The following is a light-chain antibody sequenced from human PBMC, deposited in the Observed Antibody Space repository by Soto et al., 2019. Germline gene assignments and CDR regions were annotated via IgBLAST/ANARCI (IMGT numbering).Light chain of an antibody. J-gene: IGKJ4*01. V-gene: IGKV3-11*01. CDR3: QQRSNWPPAT. CDR2: DAS. Sequence: EIVLTQSPATLSLSPGERATLSCRASQSVSSYLAWYQQKPGQAPRLLIYDASNRATGIPARFSGSGSGTDFPLTISSLEPEDFSVYYCQQRSNWPPATFGGGTKVEMK. CDR1: QSVSSY.